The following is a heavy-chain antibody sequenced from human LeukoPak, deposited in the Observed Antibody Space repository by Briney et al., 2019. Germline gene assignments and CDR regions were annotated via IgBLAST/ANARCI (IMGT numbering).Heavy chain of an antibody. Sequence: PGGSLRLSCAASGFTFNSFWMSWVRQAPGKGLEWVANINEDGIEKYYMDSVKGRFTISRDNAKNSLFLQMDSLRAEDAAVYYCARLPRLVKYAFDIWGQGTMVTVSS. CDR3: ARLPRLVKYAFDI. CDR1: GFTFNSFW. J-gene: IGHJ3*02. CDR2: INEDGIEK. V-gene: IGHV3-7*04.